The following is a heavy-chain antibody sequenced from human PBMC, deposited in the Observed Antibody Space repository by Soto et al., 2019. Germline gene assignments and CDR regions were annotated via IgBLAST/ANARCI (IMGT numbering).Heavy chain of an antibody. Sequence: QVQLQESGPGLVKPSETLSLTCTVSGGSISSYYWSWIRQPPGKGLEWIGYIYYSGSTNYNPSLKSRVTISVDTSKNQFSLKLSSVTAADTAVYYCARFDQGWLVHDAFDIWGQGTMVTVSS. CDR2: IYYSGST. J-gene: IGHJ3*02. CDR1: GGSISSYY. V-gene: IGHV4-59*01. D-gene: IGHD6-19*01. CDR3: ARFDQGWLVHDAFDI.